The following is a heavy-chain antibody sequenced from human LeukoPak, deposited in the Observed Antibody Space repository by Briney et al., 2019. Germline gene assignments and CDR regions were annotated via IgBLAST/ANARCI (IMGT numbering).Heavy chain of an antibody. CDR2: MNPNRGKG. D-gene: IGHD2-15*01. CDR1: GYVFKNYD. CDR3: ARVCSGVPCSDFDY. J-gene: IGHJ4*02. V-gene: IGHV1-8*01. Sequence: ASVTVSFTGSGYVFKNYDINWVGQAGGQGREGVGGMNPNRGKGGYEQKFQGRITMTSDTTTSTAYMELTSLSSEDTAVYYCARVCSGVPCSDFDYWGQGPLVTVSS.